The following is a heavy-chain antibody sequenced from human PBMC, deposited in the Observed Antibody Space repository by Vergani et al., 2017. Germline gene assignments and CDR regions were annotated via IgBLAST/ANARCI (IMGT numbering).Heavy chain of an antibody. Sequence: QVQLVESGGGVIQPGRSLRLSCAASQFTFSSYGMHWVRQAPGKGLEWVAVIWYDGSNKYYADSVKGRFTISRYNSKNTLYLQMNSLRAEDTAVYYCARDKGETTVITRSHWYFDLWGRGTLVTVSS. D-gene: IGHD4-23*01. J-gene: IGHJ2*01. CDR1: QFTFSSYG. V-gene: IGHV3-33*01. CDR2: IWYDGSNK. CDR3: ARDKGETTVITRSHWYFDL.